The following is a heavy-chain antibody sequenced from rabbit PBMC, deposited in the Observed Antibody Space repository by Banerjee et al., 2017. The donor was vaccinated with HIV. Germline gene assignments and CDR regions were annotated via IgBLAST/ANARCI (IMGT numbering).Heavy chain of an antibody. V-gene: IGHV1S40*01. CDR2: INTGSGST. CDR3: ARDSSGWPAYDMAL. J-gene: IGHJ6*01. Sequence: QSLEESGGDLVKPGASLTLTCTASGFSFSRSYFMCWVRQAPGKVLEWIACINTGSGSTWYASWAKGRFTISKTSSTTVTLQMTSLTAADTATYFCARDSSGWPAYDMALWGQGTLVTVS. D-gene: IGHD4-1*01. CDR1: GFSFSRSYF.